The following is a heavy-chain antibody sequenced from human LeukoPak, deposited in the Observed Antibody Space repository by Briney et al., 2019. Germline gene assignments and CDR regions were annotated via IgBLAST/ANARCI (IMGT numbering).Heavy chain of an antibody. Sequence: GRSLRLSCEASGFTFIGYGMHWVRQAPGKGLEWVAGISYDGSNQYYTDSVKGRFTISRDNSKNTLYLQMNSLRPEDTAVYYCARGDSTGGRKPFDIWGQGTMVTVSS. CDR3: ARGDSTGGRKPFDI. J-gene: IGHJ3*02. CDR2: ISYDGSNQ. V-gene: IGHV3-30*03. D-gene: IGHD2-15*01. CDR1: GFTFIGYG.